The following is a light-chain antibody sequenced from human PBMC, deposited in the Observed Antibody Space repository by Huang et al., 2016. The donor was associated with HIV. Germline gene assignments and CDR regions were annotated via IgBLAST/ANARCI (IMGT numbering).Light chain of an antibody. V-gene: IGKV3-11*01. CDR2: DAS. CDR1: LSVHSY. CDR3: QQRSAWPLT. Sequence: EIVLTQSPATLSLSPGERATLSCRASLSVHSYLAWYQQKPGQAPRLLIYDASNRATGIPARFSGSGSGTDFTLTISNLQSEDFAVYYCQQRSAWPLTFGGGTKVEI. J-gene: IGKJ4*01.